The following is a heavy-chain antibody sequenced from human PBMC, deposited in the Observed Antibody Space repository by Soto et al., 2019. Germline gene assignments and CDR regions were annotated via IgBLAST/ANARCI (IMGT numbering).Heavy chain of an antibody. V-gene: IGHV3-21*01. J-gene: IGHJ3*01. CDR3: ARARGTHNAFDV. CDR1: GFTFSSYS. Sequence: EVQLVESGGGLVKPGGSLRLSCVASGFTFSSYSINWVRQAPGKGLEWVSSIGSSGTYINYADSAKGRFTISRDNAKNWLHLQMDSMRAEDTAFYYCARARGTHNAFDVWGQGTMVTVSS. CDR2: IGSSGTYI.